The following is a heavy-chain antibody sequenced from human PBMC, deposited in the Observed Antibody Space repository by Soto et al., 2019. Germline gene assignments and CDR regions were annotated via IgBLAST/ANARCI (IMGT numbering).Heavy chain of an antibody. Sequence: SETLSLTCTVSGGSISSGGYYWSWIRQHPGKGLEWIGYIYYSGSTYYNPSPKSRVTISVDTSKNQFSLKLSSVTAADTAVYYCARHPTLELAPFDYWGQGTLVTVSS. CDR1: GGSISSGGYY. J-gene: IGHJ4*02. CDR3: ARHPTLELAPFDY. CDR2: IYYSGST. D-gene: IGHD1-7*01. V-gene: IGHV4-31*03.